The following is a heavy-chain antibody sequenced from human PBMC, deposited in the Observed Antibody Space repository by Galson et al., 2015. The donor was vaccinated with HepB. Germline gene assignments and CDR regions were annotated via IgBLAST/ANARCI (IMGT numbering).Heavy chain of an antibody. CDR2: IYYSGST. D-gene: IGHD3-10*01. V-gene: IGHV4-39*06. J-gene: IGHJ6*02. CDR3: ARVDGSGSYYNGYYYYGMDV. CDR1: ADSISSSSYY. Sequence: SETLSLTCTVSADSISSSSYYWGWIRQPPGKGLEWIGNIYYSGSTYYNPSLKSRVTISVETSKNQFALKLSSVTAADTAVYYCARVDGSGSYYNGYYYYGMDVWGQGTTVTVSS.